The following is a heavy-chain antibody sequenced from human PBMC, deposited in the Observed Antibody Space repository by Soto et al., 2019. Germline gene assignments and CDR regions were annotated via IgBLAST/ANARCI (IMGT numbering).Heavy chain of an antibody. D-gene: IGHD3-9*01. CDR2: TSYDGSNK. Sequence: GGSLRLSCVASGFTFSSYALHWVRQAPGKGLEWVAVTSYDGSNKYYADSVEGRFTISRDKSKNTLYLQTSSLTTEDTAMYYCARDWETSATGLIDSWGQGTLVTVSS. V-gene: IGHV3-30-3*01. CDR3: ARDWETSATGLIDS. J-gene: IGHJ4*02. CDR1: GFTFSSYA.